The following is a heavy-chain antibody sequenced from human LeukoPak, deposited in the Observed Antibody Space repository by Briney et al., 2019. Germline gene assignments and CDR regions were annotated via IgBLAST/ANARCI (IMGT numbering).Heavy chain of an antibody. V-gene: IGHV3-23*01. D-gene: IGHD2-2*01. CDR2: VSDSGGYT. CDR1: GFTFSNYV. J-gene: IGHJ4*02. CDR3: AKKRTSCLDY. Sequence: GGSLRLSCAASGFTFSNYVMSWVRQAPGKGLEWVSSVSDSGGYTYYADSVKGRLTISRDNSKNTVYLQMNSLRAEDTALYYCAKKRTSCLDYWGQGTLVTVSS.